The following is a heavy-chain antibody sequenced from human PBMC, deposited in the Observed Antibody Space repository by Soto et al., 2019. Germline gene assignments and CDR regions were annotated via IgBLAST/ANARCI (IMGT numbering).Heavy chain of an antibody. CDR1: GYSFTSYE. V-gene: IGHV1-3*01. CDR3: ARPKDYDDCLDL. CDR2: INAGNGNT. Sequence: ASVKVSCKGSGYSFTSYEINWVRQAPGQRLEWMGWINAGNGNTKYSQKFQGRVTFTRDTSANTAYMELSSLISEDTAVYYCARPKDYDDCLDLWGQGTLVTVSS. D-gene: IGHD3-22*01. J-gene: IGHJ4*02.